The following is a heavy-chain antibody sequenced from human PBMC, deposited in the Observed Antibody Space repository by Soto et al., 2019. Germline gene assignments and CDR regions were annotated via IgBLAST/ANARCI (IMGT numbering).Heavy chain of an antibody. CDR2: IYHSGST. V-gene: IGHV4-4*02. J-gene: IGHJ6*02. Sequence: SETLSLTCAVSGGSISSSNWWSWVRQPPGKGLEWIGEIYHSGSTNYNPSLKSRVTISVDKSKNQFSLKLSSVTAADTAVYYCARDRELYSSSYYYYGMDVWGQGTTVTVSS. D-gene: IGHD6-6*01. CDR1: GGSISSSNW. CDR3: ARDRELYSSSYYYYGMDV.